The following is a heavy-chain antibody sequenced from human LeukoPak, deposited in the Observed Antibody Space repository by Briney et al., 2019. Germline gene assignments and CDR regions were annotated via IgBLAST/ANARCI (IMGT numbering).Heavy chain of an antibody. V-gene: IGHV3-23*01. D-gene: IGHD4-17*01. CDR3: AKLATVTSAFQH. CDR1: GFTVSSNY. Sequence: GGSLRLSCAASGFTVSSNYMSWVRQAPGKGLEWVSAISGSGGSTYYADSVKGRFTISRDNSKNTLYLQMNSLRAEDTAVYYCAKLATVTSAFQHWGQGTLVTVSS. J-gene: IGHJ1*01. CDR2: ISGSGGST.